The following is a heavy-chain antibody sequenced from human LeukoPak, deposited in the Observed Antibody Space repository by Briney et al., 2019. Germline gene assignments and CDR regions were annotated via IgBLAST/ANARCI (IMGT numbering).Heavy chain of an antibody. CDR3: AKDERNWNYNLASQTYD. J-gene: IGHJ4*02. V-gene: IGHV3-74*01. Sequence: GGSLRLSCAASGFTFSNYWLHWVRQAPGKGLVWVSRIDANAKTTSYADSVKGRFTISTDNAKKTLYLQMNSLRVEDTAVYYCAKDERNWNYNLASQTYDWGQGTLVTVSS. CDR2: IDANAKTT. D-gene: IGHD1-7*01. CDR1: GFTFSNYW.